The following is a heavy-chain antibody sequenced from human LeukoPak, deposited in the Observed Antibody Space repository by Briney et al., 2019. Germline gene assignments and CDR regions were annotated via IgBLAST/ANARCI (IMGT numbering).Heavy chain of an antibody. V-gene: IGHV7-4-1*02. D-gene: IGHD3-9*01. CDR1: GGTFSSYA. J-gene: IGHJ6*02. Sequence: ASVKVSCKASGGTFSSYAISWVRQAPGQGLEWMGWINTNTGNPTYAQGFTGRFVFSLDTSVSTAYLQISSLKAEDTAVYYCAREDFDWSDYYYGMDVWGQGTTVTVSS. CDR2: INTNTGNP. CDR3: AREDFDWSDYYYGMDV.